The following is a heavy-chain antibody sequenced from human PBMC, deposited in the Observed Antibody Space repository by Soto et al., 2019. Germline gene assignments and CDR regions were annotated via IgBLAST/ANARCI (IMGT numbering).Heavy chain of an antibody. D-gene: IGHD1-26*01. J-gene: IGHJ6*02. CDR2: ITNDGNNE. V-gene: IGHV3-30*02. Sequence: GGPLRLSCAASGFVFSDYGMHWVRQAPGKGLEWVALITNDGNNEFYRESVKGRFSISRGRSTNTVDLLMNSLRPEDTGVYYCAKEGPGGGRHFYYGMDVWGQGTTVTVSS. CDR3: AKEGPGGGRHFYYGMDV. CDR1: GFVFSDYG.